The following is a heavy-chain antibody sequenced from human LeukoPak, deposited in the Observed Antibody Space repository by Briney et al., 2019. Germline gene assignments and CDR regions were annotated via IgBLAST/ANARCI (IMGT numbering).Heavy chain of an antibody. V-gene: IGHV1-46*01. CDR2: INPSGGST. J-gene: IGHJ4*02. D-gene: IGHD5-18*01. CDR3: ASTAMPTDFDY. Sequence: ASVKVSCKASGYAFTSYYMHWVRQAPGLGLEWMGIINPSGGSTSYAQKFQGRVTMTRDTSTSTVYMELSSLRSEDTAVYYCASTAMPTDFDYWGQGTLVTVSS. CDR1: GYAFTSYY.